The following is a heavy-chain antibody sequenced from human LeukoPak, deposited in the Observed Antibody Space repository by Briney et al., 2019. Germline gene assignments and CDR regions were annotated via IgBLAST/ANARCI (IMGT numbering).Heavy chain of an antibody. V-gene: IGHV3-7*01. CDR2: IKQDGSEK. CDR1: GFTFSSYC. Sequence: GGSLRLSCAASGFTFSSYCMSWVRQAPGKGLEWVANIKQDGSEKYYVDSVKGRFTISRDNAKNSLYLQMNSLRAEDTAVYYCASREAYYDYWGQGTLVTVSS. CDR3: ASREAYYDY. J-gene: IGHJ4*02.